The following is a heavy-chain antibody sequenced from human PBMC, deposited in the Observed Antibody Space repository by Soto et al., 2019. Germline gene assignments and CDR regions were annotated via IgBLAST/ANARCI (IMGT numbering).Heavy chain of an antibody. CDR1: GFTFSSYA. J-gene: IGHJ4*02. CDR2: ISGSGGST. Sequence: GGSLRLSCAASGFTFSSYAMSWVRQAPGKGLEWVSAISGSGGSTYYADSVKGRFTISRDNSKNTLYLQMNSLRAEDTAVYYCAKAGLPYSNSSYYFDYWGQGTLVTVSS. CDR3: AKAGLPYSNSSYYFDY. V-gene: IGHV3-23*01. D-gene: IGHD6-6*01.